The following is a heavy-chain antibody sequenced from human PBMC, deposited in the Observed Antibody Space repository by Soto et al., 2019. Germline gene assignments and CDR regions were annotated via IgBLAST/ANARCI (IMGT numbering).Heavy chain of an antibody. D-gene: IGHD1-1*01. J-gene: IGHJ5*02. Sequence: SETLYLTSSVSGCSISSGCYFWTWVRQSPGTGLEWIGNIHHSGTTSYNPSLKSRVTLSLDTSKNQFSLILTSVTAADTATYYCVRANWNRFDPWGQGTQVTVS. V-gene: IGHV4-30-2*06. CDR2: IHHSGTT. CDR3: VRANWNRFDP. CDR1: GCSISSGCYF.